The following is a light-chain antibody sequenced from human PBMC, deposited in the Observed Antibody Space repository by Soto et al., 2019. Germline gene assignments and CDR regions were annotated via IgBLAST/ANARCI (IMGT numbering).Light chain of an antibody. CDR2: GAS. CDR1: QSVSSSY. J-gene: IGKJ1*01. V-gene: IGKV3-20*01. Sequence: EIVLTQTPGTLSLSPGERATLSFMASQSVSSSYLAWCQQKPGQAPRLLIYGASSRATGIPDRFGGSGSGTDFTLTISRLEPEDFAVYYCQQYGSSPPFTFGQGTKVDIK. CDR3: QQYGSSPPFT.